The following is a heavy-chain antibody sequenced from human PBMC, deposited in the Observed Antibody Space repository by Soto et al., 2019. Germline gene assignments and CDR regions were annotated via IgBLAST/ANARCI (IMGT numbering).Heavy chain of an antibody. D-gene: IGHD3-3*01. Sequence: QVQLQQWGAGLLKPSETLSLTCAVYGGSFSGYYWSWIRQPPGKGLEWIGEINHSGSTNYNPSLKSRVTISVDTSKNQCALKLSSVTAADTAVYYCARLVSPILRKGYYRDVWGKGTTVTVSS. V-gene: IGHV4-34*01. CDR3: ARLVSPILRKGYYRDV. CDR1: GGSFSGYY. J-gene: IGHJ6*03. CDR2: INHSGST.